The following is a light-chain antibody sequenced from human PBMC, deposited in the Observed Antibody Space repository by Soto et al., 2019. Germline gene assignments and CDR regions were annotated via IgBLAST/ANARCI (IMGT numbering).Light chain of an antibody. J-gene: IGKJ4*01. Sequence: DIQMTQSPSSLSASVGDRVTITCRAGQSISNYLNWYQQRPGKAPKLLIYAASSLQSGVPSRFSGSGSGTDFSFTISSLQPEDFATYYCQQSYSIPLTFGGGTKVEI. CDR3: QQSYSIPLT. CDR2: AAS. V-gene: IGKV1-39*01. CDR1: QSISNY.